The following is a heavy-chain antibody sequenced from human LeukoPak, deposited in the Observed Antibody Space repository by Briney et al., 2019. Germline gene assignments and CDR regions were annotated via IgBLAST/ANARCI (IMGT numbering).Heavy chain of an antibody. CDR2: ISWNSGSI. D-gene: IGHD5-18*01. CDR3: AKGRYSYGSGGYFDY. V-gene: IGHV3-9*03. J-gene: IGHJ4*02. CDR1: GFTFSSYS. Sequence: GGSLRLSCAASGFTFSSYSMNWVRQAPGKGLEWVSGISWNSGSIGYADSVKGRFTISRDNAKNSLYLQMNSLRAEDMALYYCAKGRYSYGSGGYFDYWGQGTLVTVSS.